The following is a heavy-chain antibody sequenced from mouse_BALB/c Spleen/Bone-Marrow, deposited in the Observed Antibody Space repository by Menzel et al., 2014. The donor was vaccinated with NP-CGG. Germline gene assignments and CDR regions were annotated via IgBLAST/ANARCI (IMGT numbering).Heavy chain of an antibody. CDR2: ISNGGGST. Sequence: EAEGVGSGGSLGQPGGSLKLSCATSGLTFSDYYMFWVRQTPEKRLEWVAYISNGGGSTYYPDTVKGRFTISRDNAKNTLYLQMSRLKSEDTAMYYCARQGYDVAMDYWVQGTPGAAPS. J-gene: IGHJ4*01. CDR1: GLTFSDYY. CDR3: ARQGYDVAMDY. D-gene: IGHD2-14*01. V-gene: IGHV5-12*02.